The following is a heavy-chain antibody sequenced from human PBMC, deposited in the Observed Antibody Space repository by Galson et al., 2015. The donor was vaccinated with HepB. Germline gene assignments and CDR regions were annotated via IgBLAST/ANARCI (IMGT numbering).Heavy chain of an antibody. CDR2: IGTAGDS. CDR3: AREGLQGSMDV. Sequence: SLRLSCAASGFTFSSYDMHWVRQATGKGLEWVSAIGTAGDSYYPGSVKGRFTISRENAKNYLYLQMNSLRAGDTAVYYCAREGLQGSMDVWGQGTTVTVSS. J-gene: IGHJ6*02. CDR1: GFTFSSYD. D-gene: IGHD4-11*01. V-gene: IGHV3-13*01.